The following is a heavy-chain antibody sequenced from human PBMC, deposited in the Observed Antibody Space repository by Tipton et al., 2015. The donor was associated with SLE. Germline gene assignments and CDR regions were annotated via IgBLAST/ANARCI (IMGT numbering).Heavy chain of an antibody. D-gene: IGHD3-22*01. CDR1: GYTFTSYY. V-gene: IGHV1-46*03. CDR3: ASQSIYYDSSGYFAFDI. J-gene: IGHJ3*02. Sequence: QLVQSGAEVKKPGASVKVSCKASGYTFTSYYMHWVRQAPGQGLEWMGIINPSGGSTSYAQKFQGRVTMTRDTSTSTVYMELSSLRSEDTAVYYCASQSIYYDSSGYFAFDIWGQGTMVTVSS. CDR2: INPSGGST.